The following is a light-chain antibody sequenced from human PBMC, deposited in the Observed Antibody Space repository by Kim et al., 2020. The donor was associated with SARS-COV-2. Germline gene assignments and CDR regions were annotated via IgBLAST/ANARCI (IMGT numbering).Light chain of an antibody. V-gene: IGLV4-69*01. CDR1: SGHSRNA. J-gene: IGLJ3*02. Sequence: QLVLTQSPSASASLGASVKLTCTLSSGHSRNAIAWHQQQPARGPRYLMKLNSDGSYTKGDGIPDRFSGSSSGAERYLTISSLQSEDEADYYCQTWDTGIHVFGGGTQLTVL. CDR2: LNSDGSY. CDR3: QTWDTGIHV.